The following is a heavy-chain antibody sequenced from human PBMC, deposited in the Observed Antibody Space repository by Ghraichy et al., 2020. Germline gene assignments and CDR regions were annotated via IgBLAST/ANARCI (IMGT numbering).Heavy chain of an antibody. J-gene: IGHJ5*02. D-gene: IGHD3-3*01. CDR2: ISGSGGST. Sequence: GGSLRLSCAASGFTFSSYAMSWVRQAPGKGLEWVSAISGSGGSTYYADSVKGRFTISRDNSKNTLYLQMNSLRAEDTAVYYCAKESFEQRITIFGVVTHNWFDPWGQGTLVTVSS. CDR3: AKESFEQRITIFGVVTHNWFDP. V-gene: IGHV3-23*01. CDR1: GFTFSSYA.